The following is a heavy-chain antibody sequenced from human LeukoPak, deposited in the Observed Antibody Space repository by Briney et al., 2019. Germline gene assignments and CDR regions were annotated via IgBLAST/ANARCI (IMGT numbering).Heavy chain of an antibody. CDR3: APHRLGSYSGDY. V-gene: IGHV1-2*04. CDR1: GYTFTGYY. D-gene: IGHD1-26*01. J-gene: IGHJ4*02. CDR2: INPNSGGT. Sequence: ASVRVSCKASGYTFTGYYMHWVRQAPGQGLEWMGWINPNSGGTNYAQKFQGWVTMTRDTSTSTAYMELSRLRSDDTAVYYCAPHRLGSYSGDYWGQGTLVTVSS.